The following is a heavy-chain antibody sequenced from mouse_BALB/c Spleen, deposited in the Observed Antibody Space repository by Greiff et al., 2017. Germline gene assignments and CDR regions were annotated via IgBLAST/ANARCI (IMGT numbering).Heavy chain of an antibody. V-gene: IGHV1-4*01. CDR2: INPSSGYT. D-gene: IGHD2-4*01. CDR1: GYTFTSYT. CDR3: ARDYDYGAYAMDY. J-gene: IGHJ4*01. Sequence: QVQLQQSGAELARPGASVKMSCKASGYTFTSYTMHWVQQRPGQGLEWIGYINPSSGYTNYNQKFKDKATLTADKSSSTPYMQLSSLTSEDSAVYNCARDYDYGAYAMDYWGQGTTVTVSS.